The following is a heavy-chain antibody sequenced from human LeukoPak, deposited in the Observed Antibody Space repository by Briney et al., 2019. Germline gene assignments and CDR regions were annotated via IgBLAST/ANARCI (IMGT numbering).Heavy chain of an antibody. CDR3: ARIVATTQTSSYYYVMDV. Sequence: GESLKISCKGSGYTFTSYWIAWVRQMPGKGLEWMGIIYPGDSETRYSPSFQGQVTISADKFIRTAYLQWSSLKASDTARYYCARIVATTQTSSYYYVMDVWGQGTTVTVSS. J-gene: IGHJ6*02. V-gene: IGHV5-51*01. CDR2: IYPGDSET. D-gene: IGHD5-12*01. CDR1: GYTFTSYW.